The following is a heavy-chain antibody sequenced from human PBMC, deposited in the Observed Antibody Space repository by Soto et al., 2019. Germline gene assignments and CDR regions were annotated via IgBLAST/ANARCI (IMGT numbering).Heavy chain of an antibody. D-gene: IGHD3-22*01. Sequence: GESLKISCRTSGYKFTSSWIAWVRQMPGKGLEWMGIIFPSDSDTRYSPSFQGQVTISADRSTSTVFLQWASLKASDTAVYFCARKDKSGYLNWFDPWGQGTLVTVSS. CDR3: ARKDKSGYLNWFDP. CDR2: IFPSDSDT. J-gene: IGHJ5*02. CDR1: GYKFTSSW. V-gene: IGHV5-51*01.